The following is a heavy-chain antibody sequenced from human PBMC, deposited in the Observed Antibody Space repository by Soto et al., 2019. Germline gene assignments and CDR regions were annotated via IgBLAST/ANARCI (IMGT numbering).Heavy chain of an antibody. CDR3: ARWQRPHCYDSSGYYQYAFDI. CDR1: GFTFSRYG. D-gene: IGHD3-22*01. Sequence: GGSLRLSCAASGFTFSRYGMHWVRQAPGKGLEWVAVIWYDGSNKYYADSVKGRFTISRDNSKNTLYLQMNSLRAEDTAVYYCARWQRPHCYDSSGYYQYAFDIWGQGTMVTVSS. J-gene: IGHJ3*02. V-gene: IGHV3-33*01. CDR2: IWYDGSNK.